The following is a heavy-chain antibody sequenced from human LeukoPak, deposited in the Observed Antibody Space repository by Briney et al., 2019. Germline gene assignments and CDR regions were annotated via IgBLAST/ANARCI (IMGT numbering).Heavy chain of an antibody. Sequence: SETLSLTCAVYGGSFSGYYWSWIRQPPGKGLEWIGSIYYSGSTYYNPSLKSRVTISVDTSKNRFSLKLSSVTAADTAVYYCARQAVVPAAPDAFDIWGQGTMVTVSS. CDR3: ARQAVVPAAPDAFDI. V-gene: IGHV4-34*01. J-gene: IGHJ3*02. D-gene: IGHD2-2*01. CDR1: GGSFSGYY. CDR2: IYYSGST.